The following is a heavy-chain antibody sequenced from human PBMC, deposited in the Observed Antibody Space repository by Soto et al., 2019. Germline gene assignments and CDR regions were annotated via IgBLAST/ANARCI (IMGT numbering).Heavy chain of an antibody. V-gene: IGHV3-30-3*01. CDR2: ISYDGSNK. CDR1: GFTFSSYA. CDR3: ARERLSYNWSDLPSYYDGRDV. D-gene: IGHD1-1*01. J-gene: IGHJ6*02. Sequence: QVQLVESGGGVVQPGRSLRLSCAASGFTFSSYAMHWVRQAPGKGLEWVAVISYDGSNKYYADSVKGRFTISRDNSKNTLYLRMNTLKAEYTAVYYCARERLSYNWSDLPSYYDGRDVWGQGTTVTVSS.